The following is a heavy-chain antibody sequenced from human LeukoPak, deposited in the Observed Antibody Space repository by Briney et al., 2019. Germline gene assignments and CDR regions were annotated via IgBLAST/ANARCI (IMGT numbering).Heavy chain of an antibody. CDR2: ISGSGGST. V-gene: IGHV3-23*01. Sequence: GGSLRLSCAASGFTFSSYAMSWVRQAPGKGLEWVSAISGSGGSTYYADSVKGRFTISRDNSENTLYLQMNSLRAEDTAIYYCAKCSASYSNDAFDVWGRGTMVTVSS. D-gene: IGHD3-10*02. CDR3: AKCSASYSNDAFDV. J-gene: IGHJ3*01. CDR1: GFTFSSYA.